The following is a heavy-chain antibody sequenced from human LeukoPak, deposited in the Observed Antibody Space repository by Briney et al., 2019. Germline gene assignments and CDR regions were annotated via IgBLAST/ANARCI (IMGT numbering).Heavy chain of an antibody. Sequence: PSETLSLTCTVSGGSISNYYWGWIRQPPGKGLEWIGSIYYSGSTYYNPSLKSRVTISVDTSKNQFSLKLSSVTAADTAVYYCARHVPLPATFDYWGQGTLVTVSS. CDR3: ARHVPLPATFDY. J-gene: IGHJ4*02. D-gene: IGHD2-2*01. V-gene: IGHV4-39*01. CDR1: GGSISNYY. CDR2: IYYSGST.